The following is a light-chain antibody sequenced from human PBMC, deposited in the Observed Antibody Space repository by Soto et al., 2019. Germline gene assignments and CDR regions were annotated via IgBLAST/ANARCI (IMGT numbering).Light chain of an antibody. CDR3: GSYTMTSSLRV. CDR1: SSDNGGYNY. V-gene: IGLV2-14*01. CDR2: DVS. Sequence: SVLTQPASVSGSPGQSITISCTGTSSDNGGYNYVYWYQQHPGKAPKHMIYDVSNRPSGVSNRFSGSKSGNTASLTNYGIHALDKADYYGGSYTMTSSLRVFGTGTKVTV. J-gene: IGLJ1*01.